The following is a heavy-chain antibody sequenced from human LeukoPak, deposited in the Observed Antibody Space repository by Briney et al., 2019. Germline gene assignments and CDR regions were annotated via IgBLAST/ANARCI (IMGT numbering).Heavy chain of an antibody. J-gene: IGHJ4*02. Sequence: GGSLRLSCAASAFTVSNNYMSWVRQAPGKGLEWLSIIYSDGRTYYAGSVKGRFTISRDNAQNSLYLQMDSLRAEDTAVYYCARDRYRTTWYGLFDYWGQGTLVTVSS. V-gene: IGHV3-53*01. CDR2: IYSDGRT. D-gene: IGHD6-13*01. CDR1: AFTVSNNY. CDR3: ARDRYRTTWYGLFDY.